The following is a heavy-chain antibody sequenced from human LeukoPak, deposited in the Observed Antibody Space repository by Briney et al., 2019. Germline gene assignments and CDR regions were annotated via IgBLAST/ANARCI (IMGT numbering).Heavy chain of an antibody. J-gene: IGHJ5*02. CDR1: GLTFSSYG. CDR2: ISYDGSNK. D-gene: IGHD3-9*01. CDR3: AKGRRYNILTGYYVSEVDP. Sequence: PGGSLRLSCAASGLTFSSYGMHWVRQAPGKGLEWVAVISYDGSNKYYADSVKGRFTISRDNSKNTLYLQMNSLRADDTAVYYCAKGRRYNILTGYYVSEVDPWGQGTQVTVSS. V-gene: IGHV3-30*18.